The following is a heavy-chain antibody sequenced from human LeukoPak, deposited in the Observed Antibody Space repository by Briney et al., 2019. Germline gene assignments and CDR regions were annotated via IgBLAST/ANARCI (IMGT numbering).Heavy chain of an antibody. Sequence: SETLSLTCNVSGGSISSTSYYWGWIRQPPGKGLEWIGSIYHTGTTYYSPSLKSRVTISVHTSKNQFSLQLNSVTPEDTAVYYCAREDSSAWGGIGYWGQGALVTVSS. CDR3: AREDSSAWGGIGY. V-gene: IGHV4-39*02. J-gene: IGHJ4*02. D-gene: IGHD6-19*01. CDR2: IYHTGTT. CDR1: GGSISSTSYY.